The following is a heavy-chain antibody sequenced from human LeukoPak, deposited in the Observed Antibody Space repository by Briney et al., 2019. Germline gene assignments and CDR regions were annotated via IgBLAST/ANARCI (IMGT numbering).Heavy chain of an antibody. CDR2: IWFDGSNT. CDR3: SXXXXXXXXXRGXYYXXXVAV. Sequence: PGGSLRLSCAASGFNFINYGMHWVRQAPGKGLEWVAAIWFDGSNTYYADSVKGRFTISRDSSKNTVYLQMNSLRANDTADDYCSXXXXXXXXXRGXYYXXXVAVWGXGTTVSVSS. V-gene: IGHV3-33*01. CDR1: GFNFINYG. J-gene: IGHJ6*03.